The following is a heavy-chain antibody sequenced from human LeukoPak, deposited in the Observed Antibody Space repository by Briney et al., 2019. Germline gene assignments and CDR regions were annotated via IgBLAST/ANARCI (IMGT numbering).Heavy chain of an antibody. Sequence: NTGGSLRLSCAASGSTFSTYNMNWVRQAPGRGLEWVSFISGGSTYMYYADSVKGRFTISRDNAKNSLYLQMNSLRPDDTAVYYCARDLASGDYWGQGTLVTVSS. J-gene: IGHJ4*02. V-gene: IGHV3-21*01. CDR2: ISGGSTYM. CDR1: GSTFSTYN. D-gene: IGHD3-16*01. CDR3: ARDLASGDY.